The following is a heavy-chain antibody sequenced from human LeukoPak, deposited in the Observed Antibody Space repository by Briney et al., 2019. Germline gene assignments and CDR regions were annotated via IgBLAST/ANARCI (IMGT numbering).Heavy chain of an antibody. V-gene: IGHV3-30*02. CDR1: GFTFSSYG. J-gene: IGHJ4*02. Sequence: PGGSLRLSCAASGFTFSSYGMHWVRQAPGKGLEWVAFIRYDGSNKYYADSVKGRFTISRDNSKNTLYLQMNSLGAEDTAVYYCAKDLLGYCSGGSCPTGFDYWGQGTLVTVSS. D-gene: IGHD2-15*01. CDR3: AKDLLGYCSGGSCPTGFDY. CDR2: IRYDGSNK.